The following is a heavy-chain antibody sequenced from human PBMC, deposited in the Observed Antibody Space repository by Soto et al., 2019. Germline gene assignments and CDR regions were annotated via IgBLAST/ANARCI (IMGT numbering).Heavy chain of an antibody. Sequence: SETLSLTCTVSGGSVSSGGYYWSWIRQPPGKGLEWIGYIYYSGSSNYNPSLKSRVSISVDTSKNQFSLKLSSVTAADTAVYYCARDYDFGGFDHWGQGTLVTVSS. D-gene: IGHD3-3*01. CDR2: IYYSGSS. V-gene: IGHV4-61*08. J-gene: IGHJ4*02. CDR1: GGSVSSGGYY. CDR3: ARDYDFGGFDH.